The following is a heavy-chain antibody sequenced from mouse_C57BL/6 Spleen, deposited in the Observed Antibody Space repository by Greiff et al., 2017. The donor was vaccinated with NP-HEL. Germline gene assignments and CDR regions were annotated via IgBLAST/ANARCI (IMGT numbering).Heavy chain of an antibody. Sequence: EVKLMESGAELVRPGASVKLSCTASGFNIKDYYMHWVKQRPEQGLEWIGRIDPEDGDTEYAPKFQGKATMTADTSSNTAYLQLSSLTSEDTAVYYCTTVYYGSSYNYFDYWGQGTTLTVSS. J-gene: IGHJ2*01. CDR2: IDPEDGDT. V-gene: IGHV14-1*01. CDR3: TTVYYGSSYNYFDY. CDR1: GFNIKDYY. D-gene: IGHD1-1*01.